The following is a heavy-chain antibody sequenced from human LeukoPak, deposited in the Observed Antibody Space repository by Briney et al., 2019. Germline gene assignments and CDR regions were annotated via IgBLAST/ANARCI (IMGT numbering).Heavy chain of an antibody. CDR3: AREKDGDFDY. D-gene: IGHD4-17*01. CDR1: GGSFSGYY. V-gene: IGHV4-59*10. CDR2: IYTSGST. J-gene: IGHJ4*02. Sequence: PSETLSLTCAVYGGSFSGYYWSWIRQPPGKGLEWIGRIYTSGSTNYNPSLKSRVTMSVDTSKNQFSLKLSSVTAADTAVYYCAREKDGDFDYWGQGTLVTVSS.